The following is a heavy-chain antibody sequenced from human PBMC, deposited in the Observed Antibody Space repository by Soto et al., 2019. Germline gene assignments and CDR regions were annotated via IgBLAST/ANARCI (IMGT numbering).Heavy chain of an antibody. V-gene: IGHV1-69*08. Sequence: QVQLVQSGATVKRPGSSVRVSCQASGDTFSTHTITWVRQAPGQGLEWVGRIIPALGITTYAQRFQGRVTISAVRSTSTAYMVLSSLTSDDTALYYCARDQYCSVTSCFGYPDVWGGGTAVIVSS. J-gene: IGHJ6*04. CDR1: GDTFSTHT. D-gene: IGHD2-15*01. CDR3: ARDQYCSVTSCFGYPDV. CDR2: IIPALGIT.